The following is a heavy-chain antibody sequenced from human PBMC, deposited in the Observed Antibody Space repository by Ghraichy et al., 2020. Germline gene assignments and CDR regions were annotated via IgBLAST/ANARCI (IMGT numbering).Heavy chain of an antibody. J-gene: IGHJ4*02. Sequence: SQTLSLTCTVSGGSISSYYWSWIRQPPGKGLEWIGYIYYSGSTNYNPSLKSRVTISVDTSKNQFSLKLSSVTAADTAVYYCASSESGITGTAVGYWGQGTLVTVSS. V-gene: IGHV4-59*01. CDR3: ASSESGITGTAVGY. CDR2: IYYSGST. CDR1: GGSISSYY. D-gene: IGHD1-20*01.